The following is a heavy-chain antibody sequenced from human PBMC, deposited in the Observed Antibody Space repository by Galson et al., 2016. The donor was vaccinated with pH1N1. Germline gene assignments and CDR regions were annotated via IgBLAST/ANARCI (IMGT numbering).Heavy chain of an antibody. CDR2: INQDGSRK. V-gene: IGHV3-7*01. Sequence: AASGFIFSDYWMSWVRQAPGKGLEWVAKINQDGSRKYYVDSMKGRCTISRDNAENSLPLQMNSLRVEDTALYYCATEDYYTSLYWGQGILVTVSS. D-gene: IGHD1-26*01. J-gene: IGHJ4*02. CDR1: GFIFSDYW. CDR3: ATEDYYTSLY.